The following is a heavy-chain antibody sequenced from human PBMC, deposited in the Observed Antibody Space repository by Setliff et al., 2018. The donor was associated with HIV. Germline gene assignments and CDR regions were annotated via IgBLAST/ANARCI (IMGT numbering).Heavy chain of an antibody. Sequence: GGSLRLSCAASGFTFSNYGMNWVRQAPGKGLEWVAFIRFDGYNKYYADSVKGRFTISRDNAKNTLYLQMNSLGADDRAVYYCAKVRLMFLDDAFDIWGQGTMVTVSS. D-gene: IGHD5-12*01. CDR2: IRFDGYNK. J-gene: IGHJ3*02. V-gene: IGHV3-30*02. CDR1: GFTFSNYG. CDR3: AKVRLMFLDDAFDI.